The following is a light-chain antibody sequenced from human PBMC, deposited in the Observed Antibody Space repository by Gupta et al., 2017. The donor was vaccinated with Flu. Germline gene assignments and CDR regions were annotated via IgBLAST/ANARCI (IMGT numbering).Light chain of an antibody. CDR1: SSDVGGYNY. J-gene: IGLJ2*01. CDR3: SSYTSSSTLV. Sequence: QSALTQPASVSGSPGQSITISCTGTSSDVGGYNYVSWYQQHPGKAPKRRIYEVSNRPSGVSNRFSGSKSGNTASPTISGLQAEDDADYDCSSYTSSSTLVFGGGTKLTVL. CDR2: EVS. V-gene: IGLV2-14*01.